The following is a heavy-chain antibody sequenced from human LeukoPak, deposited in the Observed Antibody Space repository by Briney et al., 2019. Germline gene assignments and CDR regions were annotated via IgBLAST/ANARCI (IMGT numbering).Heavy chain of an antibody. CDR2: IYYSGST. J-gene: IGHJ4*02. CDR3: ARGLLGYSYGYYMGSEFDY. CDR1: GGSISSSSYY. V-gene: IGHV4-39*07. D-gene: IGHD5-18*01. Sequence: SETLSLTCTVSGGSISSSSYYWGWIRQPPGKGLEWIGSIYYSGSTYYNPSLKSRVTISVDTSKNQFSLKLSSVTAADTAVYYCARGLLGYSYGYYMGSEFDYWGQGTLVTVSS.